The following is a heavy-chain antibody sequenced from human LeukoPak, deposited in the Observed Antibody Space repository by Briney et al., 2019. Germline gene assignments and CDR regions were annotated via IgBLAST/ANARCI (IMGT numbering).Heavy chain of an antibody. CDR1: GFTFSSYL. D-gene: IGHD3-16*01. J-gene: IGHJ4*02. V-gene: IGHV3-21*01. Sequence: GGSLRLSCAASGFTFSSYLMSWVRQAPGKGLEWVSSISSSSSYIYYADSVKGRFTISRDNAKNSLYLQMNSLRAEDTAVYYCAREPWGGSDYFDYWGQGTLVTVSS. CDR3: AREPWGGSDYFDY. CDR2: ISSSSSYI.